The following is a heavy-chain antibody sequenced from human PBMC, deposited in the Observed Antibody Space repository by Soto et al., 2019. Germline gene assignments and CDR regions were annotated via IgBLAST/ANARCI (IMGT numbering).Heavy chain of an antibody. V-gene: IGHV3-33*01. CDR2: IWYDGSNK. CDR3: ARGWGHGDY. Sequence: QVQLVESGGGVVQPGRSLRLSCAASGFTFSSYGMHWVRQAPGKGLEWVAVIWYDGSNKYYADSVKGRFTISRDNSKNTRYLQMNSLRAEDTAGYYCARGWGHGDYWGQGTLVTVSS. D-gene: IGHD1-26*01. J-gene: IGHJ4*02. CDR1: GFTFSSYG.